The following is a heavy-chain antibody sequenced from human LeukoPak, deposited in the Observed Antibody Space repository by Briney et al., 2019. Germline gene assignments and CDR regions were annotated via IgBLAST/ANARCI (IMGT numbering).Heavy chain of an antibody. CDR3: ARDPYYYDSSGDH. D-gene: IGHD3-22*01. Sequence: GGSLRLSCAASGFTFSVYSMLWVRQAPGKGLEWVSYISSSSSTIYYADSVKGRFTISRDNAKNSLYLQMNSLRAEDTAVYYCARDPYYYDSSGDHWGQGTLVTVSS. J-gene: IGHJ4*02. CDR1: GFTFSVYS. V-gene: IGHV3-48*01. CDR2: ISSSSSTI.